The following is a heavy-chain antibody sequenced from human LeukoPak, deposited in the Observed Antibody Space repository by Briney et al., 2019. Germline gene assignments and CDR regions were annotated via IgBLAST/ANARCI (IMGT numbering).Heavy chain of an antibody. CDR1: GFTFSSYS. J-gene: IGHJ3*02. CDR2: ISSSSSYI. CDR3: AREESGPTTVTNGAFDI. D-gene: IGHD4-17*01. Sequence: GGSLRLSCAASGFTFSSYSMNWVRQAPGKGLEWVSSISSSSSYIYYADSVKGRFTISRDNAKNSLYLQMNSLRAEDTAVYYCAREESGPTTVTNGAFDIWGQGTMVTVSS. V-gene: IGHV3-21*01.